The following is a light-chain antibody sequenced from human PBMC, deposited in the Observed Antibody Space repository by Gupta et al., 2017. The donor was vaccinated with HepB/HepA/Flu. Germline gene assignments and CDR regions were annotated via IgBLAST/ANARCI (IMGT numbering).Light chain of an antibody. CDR3: SSYTSSGTLV. V-gene: IGLV2-14*03. CDR2: DVS. CDR1: SSDIGTYNY. J-gene: IGLJ2*01. Sequence: QSALTPPASVSGSPGQSVTLSCSGTSSDIGTYNYVSWYQPHPGKAPKRRREDVSNRQSGVSKRGSGSKSGNTESMTLSGLQAEDESEEDCSSYTSSGTLVCGGGTKLTVL.